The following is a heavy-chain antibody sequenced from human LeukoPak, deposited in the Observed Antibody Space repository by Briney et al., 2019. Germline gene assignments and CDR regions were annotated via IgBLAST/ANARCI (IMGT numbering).Heavy chain of an antibody. CDR3: AREWGYCSGGSCYSWFDP. D-gene: IGHD2-15*01. V-gene: IGHV3-11*04. CDR1: GFTFSDYY. CDR2: ISSSGSTI. Sequence: GGSLRLSCAASGFTFSDYYMSWIRQAPGRGLEWVSYISSSGSTIYYADSVKGRFTISRDNAKNSLYLQMNSLRAEDTAVHYCAREWGYCSGGSCYSWFDPWGQGTLVTVSS. J-gene: IGHJ5*02.